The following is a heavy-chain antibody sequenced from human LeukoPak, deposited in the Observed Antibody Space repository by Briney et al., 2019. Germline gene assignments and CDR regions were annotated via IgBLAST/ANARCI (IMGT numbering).Heavy chain of an antibody. V-gene: IGHV3-73*01. Sequence: GGSLRLSCAASGFSFRGSGMHWVRQAAGKGLEWVGHIRSQADSYATVYGASVKGRFTITRDDSENTAYLQMNSLKTEDTAVYYCASFPSGSYSAYWGQGTLVTVSS. CDR3: ASFPSGSYSAY. CDR1: GFSFRGSG. CDR2: IRSQADSYAT. J-gene: IGHJ4*02. D-gene: IGHD1-26*01.